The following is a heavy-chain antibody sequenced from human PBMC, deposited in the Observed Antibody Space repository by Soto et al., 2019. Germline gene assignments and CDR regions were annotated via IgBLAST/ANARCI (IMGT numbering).Heavy chain of an antibody. Sequence: PGESLKISCEASGYRFTSYWIGWVRQKPGKGLEWMGIVYPGDSDTRYSPSFQGQVTISADKSISTAYLQWSSLKASDTAIYYCAGHNGHTAYDYSEFWGRGTLVTVSS. CDR2: VYPGDSDT. J-gene: IGHJ4*02. D-gene: IGHD5-12*01. CDR3: AGHNGHTAYDYSEF. V-gene: IGHV5-51*01. CDR1: GYRFTSYW.